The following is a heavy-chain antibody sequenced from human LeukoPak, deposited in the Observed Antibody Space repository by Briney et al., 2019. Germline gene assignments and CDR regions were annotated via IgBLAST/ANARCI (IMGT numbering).Heavy chain of an antibody. CDR2: IGSSSSSYI. D-gene: IGHD4-17*01. V-gene: IGHV3-21*01. CDR3: ARDRYGDYGFDY. Sequence: GGSLRLSCAASGFTFSSYSMNWVRQAPGKGLEWVSSIGSSSSSYIYYADSVKGRFTISRDNAKNSLYLQMNSLRAEDTAVYYCARDRYGDYGFDYWGQGTLVTVSS. CDR1: GFTFSSYS. J-gene: IGHJ4*02.